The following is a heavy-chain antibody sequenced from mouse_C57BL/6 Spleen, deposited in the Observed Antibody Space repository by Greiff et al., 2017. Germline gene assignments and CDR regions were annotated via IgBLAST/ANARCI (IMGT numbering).Heavy chain of an antibody. V-gene: IGHV1-80*01. CDR3: ARRGPKFYFDY. D-gene: IGHD1-3*01. J-gene: IGHJ2*01. CDR2: IYPGDGDT. CDR1: GYAFSSYW. Sequence: QVQLKESGAELVKPGASVKISCKASGYAFSSYWMNWVKQRPGKGLEWIGQIYPGDGDTNYNGKFKGKATLTADKSSSTAYMQLSSLTSEDSAVYFCARRGPKFYFDYWGQGTTLTVSS.